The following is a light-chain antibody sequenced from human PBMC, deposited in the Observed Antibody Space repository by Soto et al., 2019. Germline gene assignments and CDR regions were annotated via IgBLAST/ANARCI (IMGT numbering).Light chain of an antibody. Sequence: QSALTQPASLSGSPGQSITISCTGTSRDVGGYKYVSWYQQYPGKAPKLIIYDVSNRPSGVSNRFSGSKSGNTAPLTISGLQTEDEDDYYCSSYTRSSTRVFGTGTKVTVL. CDR1: SRDVGGYKY. V-gene: IGLV2-14*01. CDR3: SSYTRSSTRV. CDR2: DVS. J-gene: IGLJ1*01.